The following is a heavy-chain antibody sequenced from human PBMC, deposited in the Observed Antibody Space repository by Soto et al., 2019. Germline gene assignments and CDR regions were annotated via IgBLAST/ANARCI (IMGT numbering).Heavy chain of an antibody. CDR1: GFTFRNYA. Sequence: GSLRLSCAASGFTFRNYAMSWVRQAPGKGLEWVSTISDTGDSTYYADSVRGRFTISRDNSKNTLYLQMVSLRAEDTAVFFCAKSPLSRNPRRTLTTCFDCWGQGALVTVSS. V-gene: IGHV3-23*01. D-gene: IGHD4-17*01. CDR3: AKSPLSRNPRRTLTTCFDC. J-gene: IGHJ4*02. CDR2: ISDTGDST.